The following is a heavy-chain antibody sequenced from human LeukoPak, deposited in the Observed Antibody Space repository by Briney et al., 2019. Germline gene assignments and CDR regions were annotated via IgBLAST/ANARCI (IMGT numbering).Heavy chain of an antibody. Sequence: GGSLRLSCAASGFTFSNYAMSWVRQAPGKGLEWVSAITGSGSGIYYADSMKSRFTISRDISKNTLYLQINSLRAEDTAVYYCAKWGDYDVLTGYYVSDYWGQGTLVTVSS. J-gene: IGHJ4*02. CDR2: ITGSGSGI. V-gene: IGHV3-23*01. CDR1: GFTFSNYA. D-gene: IGHD3-9*01. CDR3: AKWGDYDVLTGYYVSDY.